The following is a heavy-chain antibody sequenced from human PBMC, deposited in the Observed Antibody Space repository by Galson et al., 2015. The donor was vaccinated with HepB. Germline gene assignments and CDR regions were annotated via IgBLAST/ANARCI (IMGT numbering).Heavy chain of an antibody. CDR3: AREGMAYSNPLLPYYYGMDV. CDR2: ISAYNGNT. J-gene: IGHJ6*02. CDR1: GYTFTSYG. Sequence: SVKVSCKASGYTFTSYGISWVRQAPGQGLEWMGWISAYNGNTNYAQKLQGRVTMTTDTSTSTAYMELRSLRSDDTAVYYCAREGMAYSNPLLPYYYGMDVWGQGTTVTVSS. D-gene: IGHD4-11*01. V-gene: IGHV1-18*04.